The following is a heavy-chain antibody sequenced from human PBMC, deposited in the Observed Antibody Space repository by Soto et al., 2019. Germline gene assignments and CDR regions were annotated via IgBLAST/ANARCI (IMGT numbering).Heavy chain of an antibody. D-gene: IGHD3-3*01. Sequence: EVQLLESGGGLVQPGGSLRLSCAASGFTFSSYAMSWVRQAPGKGLEWVSAISGSGGSTYYADSVKGRFTISRDNSKNTLYLQMNSLRAEDTAVYYCAKDQRFLEWLLSYYYYYMDVWGKGTTVTVFS. CDR1: GFTFSSYA. V-gene: IGHV3-23*01. J-gene: IGHJ6*03. CDR3: AKDQRFLEWLLSYYYYYMDV. CDR2: ISGSGGST.